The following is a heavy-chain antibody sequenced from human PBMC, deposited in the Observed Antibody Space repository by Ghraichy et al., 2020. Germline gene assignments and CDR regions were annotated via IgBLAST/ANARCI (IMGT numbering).Heavy chain of an antibody. V-gene: IGHV3-30*18. CDR3: AKDLYGYDSSGYYWLFDF. D-gene: IGHD3-22*01. Sequence: LSLTCGASGFTFRSYGMHWVRQAPGKGLEWVAVISYDGREKHHADSVKGRFTISRDNSENTVYLQMNSLRAEDTAVYYCAKDLYGYDSSGYYWLFDFWGQGSLVTVSP. J-gene: IGHJ4*02. CDR2: ISYDGREK. CDR1: GFTFRSYG.